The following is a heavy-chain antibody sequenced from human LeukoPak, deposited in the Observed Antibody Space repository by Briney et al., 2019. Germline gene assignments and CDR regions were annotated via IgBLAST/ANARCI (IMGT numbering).Heavy chain of an antibody. J-gene: IGHJ3*02. CDR2: IYYSGST. V-gene: IGHV4-59*08. CDR3: ARHFFVGAEDAFDI. Sequence: TSETLSLTCTLSGGSISSYYRSWIRQPPGRGLEWIGYIYYSGSTKYDPSLKSRVTISVDTSKNQFSPKLSSVTAADTAVYYCARHFFVGAEDAFDIWGQGTMVTVSS. CDR1: GGSISSYY. D-gene: IGHD2/OR15-2a*01.